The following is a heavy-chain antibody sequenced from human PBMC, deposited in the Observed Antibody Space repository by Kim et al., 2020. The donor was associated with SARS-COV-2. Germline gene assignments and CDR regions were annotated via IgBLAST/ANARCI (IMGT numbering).Heavy chain of an antibody. J-gene: IGHJ6*02. CDR3: ARGRKQWLTYYYYYGMDV. V-gene: IGHV3-20*03. D-gene: IGHD6-19*01. Sequence: KCRFTFSRDNAKNSLYLQMNSLRAEDTALYYCARGRKQWLTYYYYYGMDVWGQGTTVTVSS.